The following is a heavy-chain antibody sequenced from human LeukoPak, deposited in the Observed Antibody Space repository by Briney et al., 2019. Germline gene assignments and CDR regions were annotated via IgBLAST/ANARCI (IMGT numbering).Heavy chain of an antibody. D-gene: IGHD6-13*01. CDR2: INPNTGGK. CDR1: GYTFTDYY. CDR3: VRVDRRAAAHAGNWFDP. J-gene: IGHJ5*02. V-gene: IGHV1-2*02. Sequence: GASVNVSCEASGYTFTDYYMHWVRQAPGQGLEWMGWINPNTGGKDYIQKFQGRITITRETAISTAYMELNSLRSDDTAVYYCVRVDRRAAAHAGNWFDPWGQGTLVTVSS.